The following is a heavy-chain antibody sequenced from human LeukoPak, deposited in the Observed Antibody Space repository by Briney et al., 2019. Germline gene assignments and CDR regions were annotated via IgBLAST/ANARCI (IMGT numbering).Heavy chain of an antibody. CDR2: ISGSGGST. J-gene: IGHJ4*02. Sequence: GGSLRLSCAASGFTFSSYAMSWVRQAPGKGLEWVSAISGSGGSTYYADSVKGRFTISRDNSKNTLYLQMNSLRAEDTAVYYCARTQLLWFGEALPYYFDYWGQGTLVTVSS. V-gene: IGHV3-23*01. CDR1: GFTFSSYA. D-gene: IGHD3-10*01. CDR3: ARTQLLWFGEALPYYFDY.